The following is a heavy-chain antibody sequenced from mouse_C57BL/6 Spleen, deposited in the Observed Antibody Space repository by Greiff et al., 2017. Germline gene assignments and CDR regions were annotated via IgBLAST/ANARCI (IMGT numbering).Heavy chain of an antibody. V-gene: IGHV1-52*01. D-gene: IGHD1-1*01. CDR3: ARSTVVARVYYAMDY. Sequence: VQLQQPGAELVRPGSSVKLSCKASGYTFTSYWMHWVKQRPIQGLEWIGNIDPSDSETHYNQKFKDKATLTVDKSSSTSYMQLSSPTSEDSAVYYCARSTVVARVYYAMDYWGQGTSVTVSS. CDR1: GYTFTSYW. CDR2: IDPSDSET. J-gene: IGHJ4*01.